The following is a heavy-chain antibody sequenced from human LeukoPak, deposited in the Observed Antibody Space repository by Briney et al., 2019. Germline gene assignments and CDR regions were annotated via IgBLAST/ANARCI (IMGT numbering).Heavy chain of an antibody. CDR2: INHSGST. J-gene: IGHJ4*02. CDR1: GGSFSGYY. V-gene: IGHV4-34*01. D-gene: IGHD3-22*01. CDR3: ARSRHYYDSSGHLTFDY. Sequence: PSETLSLTCAVYGGSFSGYYWSWIRQPPGKGLEWIGEINHSGSTNYNPSLKSRVTISVDTSKNQFSLKLSSVTAADTAVYYCARSRHYYDSSGHLTFDYWGQGTLVTVSS.